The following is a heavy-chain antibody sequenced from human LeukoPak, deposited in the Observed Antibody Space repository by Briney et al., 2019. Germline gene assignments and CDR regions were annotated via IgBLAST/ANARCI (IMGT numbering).Heavy chain of an antibody. CDR1: GFTFSSYS. CDR3: ARAARHSGYDFDY. J-gene: IGHJ4*02. Sequence: GGSLRLSCAASGFTFSSYSMNWVRQAPGKGLEWVSGINWSGGSTGYAEYVKGRLTISRDKAKNSLYLQMNSLRAEDTALYYCARAARHSGYDFDYWGQGALVTISS. V-gene: IGHV3-20*04. CDR2: INWSGGST. D-gene: IGHD5-12*01.